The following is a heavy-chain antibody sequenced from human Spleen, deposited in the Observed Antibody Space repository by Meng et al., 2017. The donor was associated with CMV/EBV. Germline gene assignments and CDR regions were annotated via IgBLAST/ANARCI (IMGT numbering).Heavy chain of an antibody. CDR1: GYPFIGYY. D-gene: IGHD3-22*01. CDR3: ARSYDSSAYYGDYYGMDV. J-gene: IGHJ6*02. CDR2: INPYSGGT. Sequence: ASVKVSCKTSGYPFIGYYIHWVRQAPGQGLEWMGWINPYSGGTNFAQQFQGRVTMTGDTSISTAYMELSRLRSDDTAVYYCARSYDSSAYYGDYYGMDVWGQGTTVTVSS. V-gene: IGHV1-2*02.